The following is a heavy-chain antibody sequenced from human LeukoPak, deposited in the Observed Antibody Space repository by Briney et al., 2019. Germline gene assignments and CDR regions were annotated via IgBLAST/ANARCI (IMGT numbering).Heavy chain of an antibody. Sequence: GGSLRLSCVASGITFSTYAMSWVRQAPGKGLEWVSVISSSGSSTYYADSVKGRFTISRDNLKNTLYLQMNSLRAEDTAVYYCAKRLGSSGWYYFDYWGQGTLVTVSS. CDR2: ISSSGSST. CDR3: AKRLGSSGWYYFDY. J-gene: IGHJ4*02. D-gene: IGHD6-19*01. CDR1: GITFSTYA. V-gene: IGHV3-23*01.